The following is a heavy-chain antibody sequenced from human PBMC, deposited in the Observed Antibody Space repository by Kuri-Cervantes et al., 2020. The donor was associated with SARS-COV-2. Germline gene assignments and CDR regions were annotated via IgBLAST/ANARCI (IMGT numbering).Heavy chain of an antibody. Sequence: ASVKVSCMASGDTFTGYYMHWVRQAPGQGLEWMGWINPNSGGTNYAQKFQGRVTMTRDTSISTVYMELSRLRSDDTAVYYCARSTPLRRLVVISQGGAFDIWGQGTMVTVSS. CDR2: INPNSGGT. CDR1: GDTFTGYY. D-gene: IGHD3-22*01. CDR3: ARSTPLRRLVVISQGGAFDI. V-gene: IGHV1-2*02. J-gene: IGHJ3*02.